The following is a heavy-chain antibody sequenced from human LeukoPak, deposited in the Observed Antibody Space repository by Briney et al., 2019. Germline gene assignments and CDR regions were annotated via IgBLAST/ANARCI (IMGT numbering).Heavy chain of an antibody. CDR3: AIARTSSSPTRNDWFDP. J-gene: IGHJ5*02. CDR2: IYYSGST. Sequence: SETLSLTCTVSGGSISSYYWSWIRQPPGKGLEWIGYIYYSGSTNYNPSLKSRVTISVDTSKNQFSLKLSSVTAADTAVYYCAIARTSSSPTRNDWFDPWGQGTLVTVSS. V-gene: IGHV4-59*01. D-gene: IGHD6-13*01. CDR1: GGSISSYY.